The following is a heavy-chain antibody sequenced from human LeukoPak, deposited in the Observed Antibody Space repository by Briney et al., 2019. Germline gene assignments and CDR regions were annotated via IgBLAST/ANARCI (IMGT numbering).Heavy chain of an antibody. V-gene: IGHV3-74*01. J-gene: IGHJ5*02. CDR3: ARESRYYSIGNWFDP. D-gene: IGHD3-22*01. CDR1: GFTFSSYW. CDR2: INSDGSST. Sequence: GGSLRLSCAASGFTFSSYWMHWVRQAPGKGLVWVSRINSDGSSTSYAGSVKGRFTISRDNAKNTLYLRMNSLRAEDTAVYYCARESRYYSIGNWFDPWGQGTLVTVSS.